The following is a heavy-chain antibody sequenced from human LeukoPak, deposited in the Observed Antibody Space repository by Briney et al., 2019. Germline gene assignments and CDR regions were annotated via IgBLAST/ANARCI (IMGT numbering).Heavy chain of an antibody. D-gene: IGHD4-17*01. J-gene: IGHJ6*02. CDR2: ISYDGSNK. V-gene: IGHV3-30-3*01. CDR1: GFTFSSYA. Sequence: GRSLRLSCAASGFTFSSYAMHWVRQAPGKGLEWVAVISYDGSNKYYADSVKGRFTISRDNSKNTLYLQMNSLRAEDTAVYYCARDKKLDYGDYGVYGMDVWGQGTTVTVSS. CDR3: ARDKKLDYGDYGVYGMDV.